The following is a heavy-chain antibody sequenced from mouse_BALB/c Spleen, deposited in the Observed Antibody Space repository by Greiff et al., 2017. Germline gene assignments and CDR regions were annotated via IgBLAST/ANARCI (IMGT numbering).Heavy chain of an antibody. D-gene: IGHD2-1*01. V-gene: IGHV1-7*01. CDR1: GYTFTSYW. J-gene: IGHJ4*01. Sequence: VQLVESGAELAKPGASVKMSCKASGYTFTSYWMHWVKQRPGQGLEWIGYINPSTGYTEYNQKFKDKATLTADKSSSTAYMQLSSLTSEDSAVYYCARRVVTTYYAMDYWGQGTSVTVSS. CDR2: INPSTGYT. CDR3: ARRVVTTYYAMDY.